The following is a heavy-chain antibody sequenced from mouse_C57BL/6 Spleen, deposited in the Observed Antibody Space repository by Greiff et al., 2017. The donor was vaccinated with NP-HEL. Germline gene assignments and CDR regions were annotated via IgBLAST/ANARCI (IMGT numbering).Heavy chain of an antibody. Sequence: QVQLQQSGAELVKPGASVKLSCKASGYAFTSYWMHWVKQRPGRGLEWIGRIDPNSGGTKYNEKFKSKATLTVDKPSSTAYMQLSSLTSEDSAVYYCAKGPYDYEDYAMDYWGQGTSVTVSS. CDR2: IDPNSGGT. V-gene: IGHV1-72*01. J-gene: IGHJ4*01. CDR1: GYAFTSYW. D-gene: IGHD2-4*01. CDR3: AKGPYDYEDYAMDY.